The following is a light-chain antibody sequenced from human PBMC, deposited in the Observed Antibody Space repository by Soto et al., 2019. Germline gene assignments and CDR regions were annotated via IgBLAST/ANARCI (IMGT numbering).Light chain of an antibody. CDR3: SSYTSSNTPYV. V-gene: IGLV2-14*01. CDR2: EVT. J-gene: IGLJ1*01. Sequence: QSALTQPASVSGSPGQSITISCTGSSSDVGAYHFVSWYHHHPGKAPKLILYEVTARPSGVSSRFSGSKSGNTASLTISGLQADEEANYYCSSYTSSNTPYVFGTGTKVTVL. CDR1: SSDVGAYHF.